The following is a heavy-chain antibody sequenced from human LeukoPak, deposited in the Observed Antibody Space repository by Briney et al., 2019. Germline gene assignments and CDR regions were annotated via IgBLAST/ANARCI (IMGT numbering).Heavy chain of an antibody. J-gene: IGHJ3*02. CDR1: GFTFSSYG. V-gene: IGHV3-30*02. CDR3: AREGRYDTSALSAFDI. Sequence: PGGSLGLSCAASGFTFSSYGMHWVRQAPGKGLEWVASIKGDGKYIDYVDSVKGRYTISRDNSKNTMYLQMNDLRVKDTAVYYCAREGRYDTSALSAFDIWGQGTMVTVSS. D-gene: IGHD3-22*01. CDR2: IKGDGKYI.